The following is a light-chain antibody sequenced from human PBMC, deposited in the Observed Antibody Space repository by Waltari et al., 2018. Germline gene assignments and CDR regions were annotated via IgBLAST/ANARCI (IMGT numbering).Light chain of an antibody. CDR1: QSVGTY. V-gene: IGKV3-11*01. CDR3: QQYNQWPLT. Sequence: EIVLTQSPATLSLSPGERATLSCRASQSVGTYLAWYQQKPGQAPRLLISDASYRASGIPARFSGSGSGTDFTLTISSLEPEDFAIYYCQQYNQWPLTFGRGTKVEIK. CDR2: DAS. J-gene: IGKJ4*01.